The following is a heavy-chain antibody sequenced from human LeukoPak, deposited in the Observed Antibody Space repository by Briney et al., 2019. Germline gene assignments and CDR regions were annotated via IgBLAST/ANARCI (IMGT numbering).Heavy chain of an antibody. Sequence: SETLSLTCTVSGGSISSYYWSWIRQPPGKGLEWIGYIYYSGSTNYNPSLKSRVTISVDTSKNQFSLKLSSVTAADTAVYYCARGYYDSSGYPRTYLLMDVWGQGTTVTVSS. D-gene: IGHD3-22*01. CDR1: GGSISSYY. CDR2: IYYSGST. CDR3: ARGYYDSSGYPRTYLLMDV. V-gene: IGHV4-59*01. J-gene: IGHJ6*02.